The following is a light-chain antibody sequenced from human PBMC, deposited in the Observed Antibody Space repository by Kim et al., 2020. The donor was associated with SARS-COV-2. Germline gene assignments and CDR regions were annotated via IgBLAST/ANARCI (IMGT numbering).Light chain of an antibody. Sequence: SSELTQDPAVSVALGQTVRITCQGDSLRSYYASWFQQKPGQAPVLVIYGKNNRPSGIPDRFSGSSSGNTASLTITGAQAEDEADYYCKCRDSSGNHVVFGGGTQLTVL. CDR3: KCRDSSGNHVV. CDR1: SLRSYY. CDR2: GKN. J-gene: IGLJ2*01. V-gene: IGLV3-19*01.